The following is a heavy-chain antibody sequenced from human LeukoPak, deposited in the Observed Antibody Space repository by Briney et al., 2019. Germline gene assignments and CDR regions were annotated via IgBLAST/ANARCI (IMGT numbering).Heavy chain of an antibody. CDR3: ASLPGPYSSSWYGGYYYYGMDV. CDR2: INLNSGAT. Sequence: ASVKVSCKASGFTFTDYYMHWVRQAPGQGLEWMGWINLNSGATGSAQKFQGSVTMTRDTSISTAYMELSSLRSEDTAVYYCASLPGPYSSSWYGGYYYYGMDVWGQGTTVTVSS. CDR1: GFTFTDYY. V-gene: IGHV1-2*02. D-gene: IGHD6-13*01. J-gene: IGHJ6*02.